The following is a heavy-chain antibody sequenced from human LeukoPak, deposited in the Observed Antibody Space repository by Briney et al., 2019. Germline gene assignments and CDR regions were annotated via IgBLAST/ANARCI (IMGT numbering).Heavy chain of an antibody. CDR3: AREVSLISSIGDWFDP. CDR2: MYTSGST. D-gene: IGHD6-6*01. J-gene: IGHJ5*02. V-gene: IGHV4-4*07. Sequence: SETLSLTCTVPGGSISSFSWNWIRQPAEKGLEWIGRMYTSGSTNYNPSLKSRVTMSVGTSKNQFSLKVNSVTAADTAVYYCAREVSLISSIGDWFDPWGQGILVTVSS. CDR1: GGSISSFS.